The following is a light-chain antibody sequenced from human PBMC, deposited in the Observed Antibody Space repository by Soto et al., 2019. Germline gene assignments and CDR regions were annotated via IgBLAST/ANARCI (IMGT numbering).Light chain of an antibody. Sequence: SYELTQPLSVSVALGQTARITCVGNNLGSKNVHWYQQKPGQAPVLVIYRDINRPSGIPERFSGSNSGNTATLTISRAPAGDEADYYCQVWDSSAARVFGGGTKLTVL. CDR1: NLGSKN. CDR2: RDI. CDR3: QVWDSSAARV. V-gene: IGLV3-9*01. J-gene: IGLJ3*02.